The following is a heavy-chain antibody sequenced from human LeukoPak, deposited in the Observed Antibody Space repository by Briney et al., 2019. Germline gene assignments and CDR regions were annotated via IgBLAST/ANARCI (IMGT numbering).Heavy chain of an antibody. CDR1: GYTFTSYG. J-gene: IGHJ6*03. CDR2: ISAYNGNT. V-gene: IGHV1-18*01. D-gene: IGHD2-2*01. Sequence: ASVKVSCKASGYTFTSYGISWVRQAPGQGLEWMGWISAYNGNTNYAQKLQGRVAMTTDTSTSTAYMELRSLRSDDTAVYYCARLLVKYYYYYMDVWGKGTTVTISS. CDR3: ARLLVKYYYYYMDV.